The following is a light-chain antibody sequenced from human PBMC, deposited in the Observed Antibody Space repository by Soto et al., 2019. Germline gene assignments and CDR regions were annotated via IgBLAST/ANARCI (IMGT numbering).Light chain of an antibody. J-gene: IGKJ1*01. CDR3: QQYNSYSGM. CDR2: GIY. Sequence: EIVMTQSPGTLSVSPGETATLSCRASQVLGTNLAWYQQKPGQSPTLLIYGIYIRATGVPVRFTGSGSGTEFTLTITSLQSEDFASYYCQQYNSYSGMFGQGTKVDI. CDR1: QVLGTN. V-gene: IGKV3-15*01.